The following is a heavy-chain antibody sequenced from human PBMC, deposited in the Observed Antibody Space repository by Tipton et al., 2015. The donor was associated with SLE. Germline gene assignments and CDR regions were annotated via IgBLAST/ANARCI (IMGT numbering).Heavy chain of an antibody. CDR3: ARGSRVAGTRGAFDI. Sequence: QSGPEVKRPGASVKVSCKASGYSSPSYGISWVRQAPGQGLEWMGWIAAYNGNTNYAQDLQGRVTMTTDTSTGTAYMELRSLRSDDTAVYYCARGSRVAGTRGAFDIWGQGTLVTVSS. CDR1: GYSSPSYG. J-gene: IGHJ3*02. D-gene: IGHD6-19*01. V-gene: IGHV1-18*01. CDR2: IAAYNGNT.